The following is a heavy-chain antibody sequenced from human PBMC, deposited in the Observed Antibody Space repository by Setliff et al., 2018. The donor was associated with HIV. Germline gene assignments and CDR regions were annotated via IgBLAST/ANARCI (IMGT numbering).Heavy chain of an antibody. J-gene: IGHJ5*01. CDR2: IFYSGDT. CDR3: ARRLLNTLPGVRGWFDP. CDR1: GDSISSSPNC. D-gene: IGHD3-10*01. Sequence: SETLSLTCSVSGDSISSSPNCWGWIRQPPGKGLEWIGSIFYSGDTYYNPSLKSRLSISLDTSKNQFSLRLNSVTSADTAVYYCARRLLNTLPGVRGWFDPWGQGILVTVSS. V-gene: IGHV4-39*01.